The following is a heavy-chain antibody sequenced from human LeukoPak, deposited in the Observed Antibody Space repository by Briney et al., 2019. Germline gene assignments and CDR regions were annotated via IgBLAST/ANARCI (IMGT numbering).Heavy chain of an antibody. CDR1: GFAFNTYA. D-gene: IGHD3-16*01. J-gene: IGHJ4*02. V-gene: IGHV3-33*01. CDR2: IWHDGSHK. Sequence: GGSLRLSCAASGFAFNTYAMHWVRQAPGKGLEWVTLIWHDGSHKFYIDSVRGRFTISRDNSRNTVYLQMNGLRAEDTAVYYCARGGEEATIDYWGQGTLVTVSS. CDR3: ARGGEEATIDY.